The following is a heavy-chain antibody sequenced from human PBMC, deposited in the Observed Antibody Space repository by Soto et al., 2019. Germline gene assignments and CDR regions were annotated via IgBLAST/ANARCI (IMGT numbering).Heavy chain of an antibody. CDR3: ASAPYSSGWYQEPTGLQH. CDR1: GGSISSGGYY. CDR2: IYYSGST. Sequence: SETLSLTCTVSGGSISSGGYYWSWIRRHPGKGLEWIGYIYYSGSTYYNPSLKSRVTISVDTSKNQFSLKLSSVTAADTAVYYCASAPYSSGWYQEPTGLQHWGQGTLVTVSS. J-gene: IGHJ1*01. V-gene: IGHV4-31*03. D-gene: IGHD6-19*01.